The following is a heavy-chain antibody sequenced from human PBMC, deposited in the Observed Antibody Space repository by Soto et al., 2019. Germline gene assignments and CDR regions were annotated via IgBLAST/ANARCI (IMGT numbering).Heavy chain of an antibody. V-gene: IGHV3-33*01. Sequence: PGGSLRLSCAASGFTFSSYGMHWVRQAPGKGLEWVAVIWYDGSNKYYADSVKGRFTISRDNSKNTLYLQMNSLRAEDTAVYYCARGVGGKTTVTTGVDYWGQGTLVTVSS. CDR2: IWYDGSNK. J-gene: IGHJ4*02. CDR1: GFTFSSYG. CDR3: ARGVGGKTTVTTGVDY. D-gene: IGHD4-17*01.